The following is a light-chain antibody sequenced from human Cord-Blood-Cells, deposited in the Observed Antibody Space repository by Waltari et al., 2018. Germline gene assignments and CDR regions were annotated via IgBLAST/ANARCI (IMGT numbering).Light chain of an antibody. J-gene: IGLJ3*02. Sequence: QSALTQPASVSGSPGQSNTISCTGTSSDVGSYNLVSWYQQHPGKAPKLMIYEGSKRPSGVSNRFYGSKAGNTASLTISGLQAEDEADYYCCSYAGSSTPWVFGGGTKLTVL. CDR3: CSYAGSSTPWV. CDR2: EGS. V-gene: IGLV2-23*01. CDR1: SSDVGSYNL.